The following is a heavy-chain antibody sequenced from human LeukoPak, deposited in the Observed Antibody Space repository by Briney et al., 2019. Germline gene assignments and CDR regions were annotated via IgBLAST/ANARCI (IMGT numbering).Heavy chain of an antibody. V-gene: IGHV3-43D*03. CDR3: AKDSSGTYQSHIDH. D-gene: IGHD1-26*01. J-gene: IGHJ4*02. CDR2: ISWDAGST. Sequence: PGGSLRLSCAASGFTFEDYAMHWVRHAPGKGLEWVSLISWDAGSTYYADSVKGRFTISRDNSKNSLYLQMNSLRAEDTALYYCAKDSSGTYQSHIDHWGQGTLVTVSS. CDR1: GFTFEDYA.